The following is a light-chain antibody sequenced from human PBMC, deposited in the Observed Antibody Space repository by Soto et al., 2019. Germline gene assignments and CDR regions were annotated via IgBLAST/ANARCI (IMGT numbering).Light chain of an antibody. Sequence: IVLTQSAATPSLSPGERATLSCRASQSLSSYLAWYQQKPGQAPRLLIYDASNRATGIPARFSGSGSGTDFTLTISSLEPEDFAVYYCQQRSNWLTFGGGTKV. J-gene: IGKJ4*01. CDR1: QSLSSY. CDR2: DAS. V-gene: IGKV3-11*01. CDR3: QQRSNWLT.